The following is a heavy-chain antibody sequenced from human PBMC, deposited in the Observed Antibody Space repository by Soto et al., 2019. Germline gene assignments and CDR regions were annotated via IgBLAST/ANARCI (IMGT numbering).Heavy chain of an antibody. CDR3: ARGDGYIFDF. D-gene: IGHD5-12*01. V-gene: IGHV1-8*01. CDR2: MNPNSGNT. CDR1: GYSFTSYD. Sequence: ASVKVSCKASGYSFTSYDINWVRQATGRGLEWMGWMNPNSGNTGYAQKFQGRVTMTRNTSISTAYVELSSLRSDDTAVYSCARGDGYIFDFWGQGTLVTVSS. J-gene: IGHJ4*02.